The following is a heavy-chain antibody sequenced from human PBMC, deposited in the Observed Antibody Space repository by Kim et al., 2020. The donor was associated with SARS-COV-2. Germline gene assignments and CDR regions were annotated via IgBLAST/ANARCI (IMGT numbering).Heavy chain of an antibody. CDR3: ARVKYPEDSSGYYSSYFDY. V-gene: IGHV4-34*01. CDR2: INHSGST. Sequence: SETLSLTCAVYGGSFSGYYWSWIRQPPGKGLEWIGEINHSGSTNYNPSLKSRVTISVDTSKNQFSLKLSSVTAADTAVYYCARVKYPEDSSGYYSSYFDYWGQGTLVTVSS. CDR1: GGSFSGYY. J-gene: IGHJ4*02. D-gene: IGHD3-22*01.